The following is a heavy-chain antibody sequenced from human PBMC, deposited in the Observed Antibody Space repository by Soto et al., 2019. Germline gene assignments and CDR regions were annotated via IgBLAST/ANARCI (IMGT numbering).Heavy chain of an antibody. V-gene: IGHV3-30*18. Sequence: QVQLVESGGGVVQPGASLRLSCEASGFDFRSYAMHWVRQAPGKGLEWVGVISYDGGNIYYADSVKGRFTISRDNSKNTLYVQLKILRPEDTAVYYCAKVMLSSTITPYAMDVWGQGTTVTVSS. D-gene: IGHD5-12*01. CDR2: ISYDGGNI. J-gene: IGHJ6*02. CDR3: AKVMLSSTITPYAMDV. CDR1: GFDFRSYA.